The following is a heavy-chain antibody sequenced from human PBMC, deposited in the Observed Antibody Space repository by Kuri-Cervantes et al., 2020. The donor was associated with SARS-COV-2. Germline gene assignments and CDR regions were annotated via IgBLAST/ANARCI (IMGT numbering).Heavy chain of an antibody. J-gene: IGHJ4*02. CDR2: IYYSGGT. CDR3: ARDAYSSSSMYYFDY. V-gene: IGHV4-59*01. CDR1: GGSISSYY. D-gene: IGHD6-6*01. Sequence: SETLSLTCAVSGGSISSYYWSWIRQPPGKGLEWIGYIYYSGGTNYNPSLKSRVTISVDTSKNQFSLKLSSVTAADTAVYYCARDAYSSSSMYYFDYWGQGTLVTVSS.